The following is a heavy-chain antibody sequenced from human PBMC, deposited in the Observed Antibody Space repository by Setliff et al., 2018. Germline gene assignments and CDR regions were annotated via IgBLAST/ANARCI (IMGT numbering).Heavy chain of an antibody. Sequence: GESLKISCRGSGYTFSDYWIGWVRQMPGKGLEWMGIIYPGDSDTRYSPSFQGQVTLSADKSISTAYLQWSSLKASDTATYYCARVVGADGMGIDYWGQGTVVTVSS. CDR1: GYTFSDYW. J-gene: IGHJ4*02. CDR3: ARVVGADGMGIDY. D-gene: IGHD2-15*01. V-gene: IGHV5-51*01. CDR2: IYPGDSDT.